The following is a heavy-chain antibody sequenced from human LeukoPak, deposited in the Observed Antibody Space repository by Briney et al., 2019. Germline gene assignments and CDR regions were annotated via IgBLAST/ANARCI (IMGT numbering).Heavy chain of an antibody. Sequence: GGPLRLSCAASGFTFSNAWMSWVRQAPGKGLEWVGRIKSKTDGGTTDYAAPVKGRFTISRDDSKNTLYLQMNSLKTEDTAVYYCTTALYYDFWSGYYHFDYWGQGTLVTVSS. D-gene: IGHD3-3*01. CDR1: GFTFSNAW. CDR3: TTALYYDFWSGYYHFDY. CDR2: IKSKTDGGTT. J-gene: IGHJ4*02. V-gene: IGHV3-15*01.